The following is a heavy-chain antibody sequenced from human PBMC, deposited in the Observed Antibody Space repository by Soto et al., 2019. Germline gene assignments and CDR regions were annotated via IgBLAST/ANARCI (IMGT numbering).Heavy chain of an antibody. V-gene: IGHV3-33*01. Sequence: PGGSLRLSCAASGFTFSSYGMHWVRQAPGKGLEWVAVIWYDGSNKYYADSVKGRFTISRDNSKNTLYLQMNSLRAEDTAVYYCAREDYYDSSGYYYGPTGFDYWGQGTLVTVSS. CDR1: GFTFSSYG. CDR2: IWYDGSNK. J-gene: IGHJ4*02. CDR3: AREDYYDSSGYYYGPTGFDY. D-gene: IGHD3-22*01.